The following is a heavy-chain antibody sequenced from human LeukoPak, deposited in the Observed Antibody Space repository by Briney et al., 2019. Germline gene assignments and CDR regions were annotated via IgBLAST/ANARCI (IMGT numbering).Heavy chain of an antibody. CDR1: GFTFSSYE. CDR3: ARDSREWIQLWLPGRFYYGMDV. V-gene: IGHV3-48*03. D-gene: IGHD5-18*01. Sequence: GGSLRLSCAASGFTFSSYEMNWVRQAPGKGLEWVSCISSSGSTIYYADSVKGRFTISRDNAKNSLYLQMNSLRAEDTAVYYCARDSREWIQLWLPGRFYYGMDVWGQGTTVTVSS. J-gene: IGHJ6*02. CDR2: ISSSGSTI.